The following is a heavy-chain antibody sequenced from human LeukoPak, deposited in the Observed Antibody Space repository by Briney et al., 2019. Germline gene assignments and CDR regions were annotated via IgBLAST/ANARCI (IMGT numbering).Heavy chain of an antibody. CDR3: AREDPQTTVPEGMDV. Sequence: SETLSLTCTVSGGSISYYYWSWIRQSPGKGLEWIGYIYFSGTTNYNPSLKSRVTISVDTSKNQFSLQLRSVTAADTAVYYCAREDPQTTVPEGMDVWGQGTTVTVSS. J-gene: IGHJ6*02. CDR2: IYFSGTT. CDR1: GGSISYYY. D-gene: IGHD4-17*01. V-gene: IGHV4-59*01.